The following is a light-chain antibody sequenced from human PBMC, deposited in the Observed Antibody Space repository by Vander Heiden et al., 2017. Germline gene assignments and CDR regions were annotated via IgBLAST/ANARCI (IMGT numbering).Light chain of an antibody. CDR2: WAS. CDR3: QQDDSTPYT. V-gene: IGKV4-1*01. J-gene: IGKJ2*01. CDR1: QSVLYSSNNKNY. Sequence: DIVMTQPPDSLAVPLGERATINCKSSQSVLYSSNNKNYLAWYQQKPGQPPKLLIYWASTRESGVPDRFSGSGSATDFTLTISSLHAEDVAVYYCQQDDSTPYTFGQGTKLEIK.